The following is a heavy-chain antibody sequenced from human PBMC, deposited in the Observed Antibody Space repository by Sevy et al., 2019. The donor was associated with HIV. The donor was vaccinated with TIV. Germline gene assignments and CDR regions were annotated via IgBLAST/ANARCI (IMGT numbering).Heavy chain of an antibody. CDR3: AKDFDSIAMPAFPDS. J-gene: IGHJ4*02. V-gene: IGHV3-33*06. Sequence: GESLKISCAASGFTFSNYGMHWVRQAPGKGLEWVAVIWYDGSNYDYADSVKGRFTVSRDNSKNTLYLEMKSLRPEDTAVYFCAKDFDSIAMPAFPDSWGQGTLVTVSS. CDR2: IWYDGSNY. D-gene: IGHD3-9*01. CDR1: GFTFSNYG.